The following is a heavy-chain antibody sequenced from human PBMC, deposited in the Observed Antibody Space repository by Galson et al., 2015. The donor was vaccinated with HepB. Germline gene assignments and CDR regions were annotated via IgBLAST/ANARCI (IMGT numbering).Heavy chain of an antibody. V-gene: IGHV6-1*01. J-gene: IGHJ5*02. D-gene: IGHD6-13*01. CDR1: GDSVSSTSAA. CDR3: ARGLGAGTIVDWFDP. CDR2: TYYRSKWYN. Sequence: CAISGDSVSSTSAAWNWIRQSPSRGLEWLGRTYYRSKWYNDYAVSVKSRITINPDTSKNQFSLQLNSVTPEDTAVYYCARGLGAGTIVDWFDPWGQGTLVTVSS.